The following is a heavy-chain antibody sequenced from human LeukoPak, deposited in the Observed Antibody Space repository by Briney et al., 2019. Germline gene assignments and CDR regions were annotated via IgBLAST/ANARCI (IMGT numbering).Heavy chain of an antibody. Sequence: GGTLRLSCAASGFTFRTYGMNWVRQAPGEGLEWVSVISGSGSTYYADSVKGRFTISRDNSKNTLYLQMNSLRAEDTAVYYCAKDLTYGEYAGGDAFDIWGQGTMVTVSS. CDR2: ISGSGST. D-gene: IGHD4-17*01. CDR3: AKDLTYGEYAGGDAFDI. V-gene: IGHV3-23*01. CDR1: GFTFRTYG. J-gene: IGHJ3*02.